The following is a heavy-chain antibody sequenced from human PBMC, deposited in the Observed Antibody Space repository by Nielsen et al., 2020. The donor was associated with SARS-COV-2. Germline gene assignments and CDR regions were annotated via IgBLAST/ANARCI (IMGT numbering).Heavy chain of an antibody. J-gene: IGHJ4*02. D-gene: IGHD3-9*01. CDR2: IYYSGST. Sequence: PGKGLEWIGYIYYSGSTYYNPSLKSRVTISVDTSKNQFSLKLSSVTAADTAVYYCASHYDILTGYLPRSPFDYWGQGTLVTVSS. V-gene: IGHV4-31*02. CDR3: ASHYDILTGYLPRSPFDY.